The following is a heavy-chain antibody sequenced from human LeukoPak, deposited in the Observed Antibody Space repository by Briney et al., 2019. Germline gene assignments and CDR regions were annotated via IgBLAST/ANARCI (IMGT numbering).Heavy chain of an antibody. V-gene: IGHV3-53*01. CDR3: ARDRYCSSTSCSGGYYYYYMDV. CDR1: GFTVSSNY. CDR2: IYSGSST. J-gene: IGHJ6*03. Sequence: PGGSLRLSCAASGFTVSSNYMSWVRQAPGKGLVGVSVIYSGSSTYYADSVKGRFTISRDNAKNSLYLQMNSLRAEDTAVYYCARDRYCSSTSCSGGYYYYYMDVWGKGTTVTVSS. D-gene: IGHD2-2*01.